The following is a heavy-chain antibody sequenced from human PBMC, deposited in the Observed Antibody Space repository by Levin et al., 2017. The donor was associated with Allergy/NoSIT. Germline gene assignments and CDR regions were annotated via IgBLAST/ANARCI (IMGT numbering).Heavy chain of an antibody. V-gene: IGHV3-30*18. Sequence: GESLKISCAASGFTFSSYGMHWVRQAPGKGLEWVAVISYDGSNKYYADSVKGRFTISRDNSKNTLYLQMNSLRAEDTAVYYCAKDRERWLQLLYYYYGMDVRGQGTTVTVSS. CDR1: GFTFSSYG. D-gene: IGHD5-24*01. CDR3: AKDRERWLQLLYYYYGMDV. CDR2: ISYDGSNK. J-gene: IGHJ6*02.